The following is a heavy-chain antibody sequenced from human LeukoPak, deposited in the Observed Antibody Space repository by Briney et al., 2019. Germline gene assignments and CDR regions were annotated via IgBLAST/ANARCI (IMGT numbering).Heavy chain of an antibody. D-gene: IGHD2/OR15-2a*01. V-gene: IGHV3-23*01. CDR1: GFTLSSYA. Sequence: GGSLRLSCAASGFTLSSYAMSWVRQAPGKGLEWVSGISGSDGSTYYAGSVKGRFTISRENSKNTLYLQMNSLRAEDTAIYYCAKDSAKKYDDYWGQGTLVTVSS. J-gene: IGHJ4*02. CDR2: ISGSDGST. CDR3: AKDSAKKYDDY.